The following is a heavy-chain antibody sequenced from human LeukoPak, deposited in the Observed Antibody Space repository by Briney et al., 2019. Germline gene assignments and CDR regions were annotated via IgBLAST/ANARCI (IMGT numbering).Heavy chain of an antibody. CDR3: ARDNTGYNYGMDV. CDR1: GYTFTGYY. CDR2: ISPYNGNT. D-gene: IGHD3-9*01. J-gene: IGHJ6*02. Sequence: ASLKVSCKASGYTFTGYYLQWVRQAPGQGLEWMAWISPYNGNTHYAQSLQGRVTVTTDTSTGTAYMELRSLRSDDTAVYYCARDNTGYNYGMDVWGQGTTVTVSS. V-gene: IGHV1-18*04.